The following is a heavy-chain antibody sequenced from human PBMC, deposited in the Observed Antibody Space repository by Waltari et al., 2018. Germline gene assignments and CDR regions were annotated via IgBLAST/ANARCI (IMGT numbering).Heavy chain of an antibody. D-gene: IGHD3-22*01. J-gene: IGHJ2*01. CDR2: ISYSGST. V-gene: IGHV4-59*02. CDR3: ARDRDYYDRSGSRYWYFDL. Sequence: QVQLQESGPGLVKPSETLSLTCTVSGASVSDHFWSCIRQSPGKGLEWIGYISYSGSTNYKPSLKSRVTISLDTSNNQFSLKLSSVTAADTAVYYCARDRDYYDRSGSRYWYFDLWGRGALVTVSS. CDR1: GASVSDHF.